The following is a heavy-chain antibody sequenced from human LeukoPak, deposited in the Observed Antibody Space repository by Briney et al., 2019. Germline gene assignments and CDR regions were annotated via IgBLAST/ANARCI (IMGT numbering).Heavy chain of an antibody. CDR2: IDPSDSYT. D-gene: IGHD2-2*01. CDR1: GSLFTSYW. CDR3: ARRGPSQSTSEYYFDY. J-gene: IGHJ4*02. V-gene: IGHV5-10-1*01. Sequence: GESLKISCQGSGSLFTSYWISWARQLPGKGLEWMGRIDPSDSYTNYSPFFQGHVTISADKSISTAYLQWSSLKASDTAMYYCARRGPSQSTSEYYFDYWGQGTLVTVSS.